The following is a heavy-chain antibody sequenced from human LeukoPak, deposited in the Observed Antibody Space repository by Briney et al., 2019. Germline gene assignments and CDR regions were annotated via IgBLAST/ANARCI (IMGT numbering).Heavy chain of an antibody. Sequence: GGSLRLSCAASGFTVSSNYMSWVRQAPGKGLEWVSVIYSGGSTYYADSVKGRFTVSRDNSKNTLYLQMNSLRAEDTAVYYCARVGGSYYRPHYWGQGTLVTVSS. CDR3: ARVGGSYYRPHY. CDR2: IYSGGST. CDR1: GFTVSSNY. D-gene: IGHD1-26*01. V-gene: IGHV3-66*01. J-gene: IGHJ4*02.